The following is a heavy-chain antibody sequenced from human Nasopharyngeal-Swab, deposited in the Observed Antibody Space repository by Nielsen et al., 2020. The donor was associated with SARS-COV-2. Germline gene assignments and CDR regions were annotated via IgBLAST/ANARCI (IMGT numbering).Heavy chain of an antibody. V-gene: IGHV3-7*01. D-gene: IGHD4-17*01. Sequence: VRQAPGKGLEWVANIKQDGSEKYYVDSVKGRFTISRDNVKNSLYLQMNSLRAEDTAVYYCARDLGSGTVSDYWGQGTLVTVSS. CDR2: IKQDGSEK. J-gene: IGHJ4*02. CDR3: ARDLGSGTVSDY.